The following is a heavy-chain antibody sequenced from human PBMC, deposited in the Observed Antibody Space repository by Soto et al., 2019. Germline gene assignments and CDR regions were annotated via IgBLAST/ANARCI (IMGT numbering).Heavy chain of an antibody. CDR3: AAGGGLPRYY. V-gene: IGHV4-30-2*01. J-gene: IGHJ4*02. D-gene: IGHD5-12*01. Sequence: QLQLQESGSGLVKPSQTLSLTCAVSGGSISSGGYSWSWIRQPPGKGLEWIGYIYHSGSSYYNPSLQSRVTISVDRPNTQFTLKLSSVTAAETAVYCCAAGGGLPRYYWGQGTLVTVSS. CDR2: IYHSGSS. CDR1: GGSISSGGYS.